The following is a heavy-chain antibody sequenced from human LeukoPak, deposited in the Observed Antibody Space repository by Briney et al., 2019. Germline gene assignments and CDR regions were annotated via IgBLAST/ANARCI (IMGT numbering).Heavy chain of an antibody. Sequence: GGSLRLSCAASGFTFSSYAMSWVRQAPGKGLEWVSAISGSGGSTYYADSVKGRFTISRDNSKNMLYLQMNSLRAEDTAVYYCAKAKPIVVVPAAISHWGQGTLVTVSS. J-gene: IGHJ4*02. CDR2: ISGSGGST. CDR3: AKAKPIVVVPAAISH. V-gene: IGHV3-23*01. CDR1: GFTFSSYA. D-gene: IGHD2-2*02.